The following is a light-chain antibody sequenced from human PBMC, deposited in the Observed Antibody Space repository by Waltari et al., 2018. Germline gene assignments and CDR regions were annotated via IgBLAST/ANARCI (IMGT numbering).Light chain of an antibody. CDR3: AACDDSLSGLV. J-gene: IGLJ3*02. CDR1: SSNIGSNY. CDR2: KNN. V-gene: IGLV1-47*01. Sequence: QSVLTQPPSASGTPGQKVTISCNGSSSNIGSNYVYWYQQLPGTAPKLLIFKNNQRPSGVPDRFSDSKSATSASLAINVLRSEDEADYYCAACDDSLSGLVLGGGTKVTVL.